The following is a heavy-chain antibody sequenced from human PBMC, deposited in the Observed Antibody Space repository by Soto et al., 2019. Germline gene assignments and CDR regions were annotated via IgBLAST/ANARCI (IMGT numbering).Heavy chain of an antibody. J-gene: IGHJ4*02. CDR3: ARDAGGIYQWTFAF. D-gene: IGHD1-26*01. CDR1: GFNFNTYW. Sequence: GGSLRLSCAASGFNFNTYWMSWVRQAPGRGLEWVANIKRDGSEKYYVDSVKGRFTISRDNAENSLYLQMSGLRAEDTAVYYCARDAGGIYQWTFAFWGQGALVTVSS. CDR2: IKRDGSEK. V-gene: IGHV3-7*05.